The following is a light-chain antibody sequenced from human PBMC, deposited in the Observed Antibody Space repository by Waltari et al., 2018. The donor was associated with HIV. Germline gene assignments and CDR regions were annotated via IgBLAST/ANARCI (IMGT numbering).Light chain of an antibody. Sequence: QSALTQPASVSGFPGQSITISCTGSSSDVGSYNYVSWYQTHPGKAPKLLIYDVSKRPSGVSNRFSGSNSGNTASLTISGLQAEDGADYYCCSYAGSNTYLFGTGTEVTVL. J-gene: IGLJ1*01. V-gene: IGLV2-23*02. CDR2: DVS. CDR3: CSYAGSNTYL. CDR1: SSDVGSYNY.